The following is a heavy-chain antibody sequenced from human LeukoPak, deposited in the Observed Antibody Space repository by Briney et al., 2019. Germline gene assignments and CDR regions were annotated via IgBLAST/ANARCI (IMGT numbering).Heavy chain of an antibody. V-gene: IGHV1-3*01. D-gene: IGHD6-25*01. CDR2: INAGNGNT. CDR1: GYTFTSYA. J-gene: IGHJ6*02. Sequence: ASVKVSCKASGYTFTSYAMHWVRQAPGQRLECMGWINAGNGNTKYSQKFQGRVTITRDTSASTAYMELSSLRSEDTAVYYCARGGGAAAGYYGIDVWGQGTTVTVSS. CDR3: ARGGGAAAGYYGIDV.